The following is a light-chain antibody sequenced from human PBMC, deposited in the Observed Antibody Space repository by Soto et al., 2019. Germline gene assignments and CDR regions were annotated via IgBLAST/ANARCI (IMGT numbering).Light chain of an antibody. CDR2: DVS. CDR1: SSGVDGYNY. CDR3: SSFSSSTTYV. V-gene: IGLV2-14*01. Sequence: QSALTQPASVSGSPGQSITISCTGTSSGVDGYNYVSWYQQHPGKAPKLMIYDVSNRPSGVSNRFSGSKSGNTASLTISGLQAEDEADYYCSSFSSSTTYVFGTGTKLTVL. J-gene: IGLJ1*01.